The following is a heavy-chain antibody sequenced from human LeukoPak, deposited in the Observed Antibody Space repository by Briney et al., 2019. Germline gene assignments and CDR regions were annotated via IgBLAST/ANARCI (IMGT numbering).Heavy chain of an antibody. J-gene: IGHJ4*02. CDR1: GFTFSTYW. D-gene: IGHD1-26*01. CDR2: IKEDESAK. V-gene: IGHV3-7*01. Sequence: GGSLRLSCAASGFTFSTYWMAWVRQAPGKGLEWVANIKEDESAKHQADSVRGRFTISRDNAQNSVYLQMSSLRGEDTAVYYCARDVGGSLDYWGQGTLVTVSS. CDR3: ARDVGGSLDY.